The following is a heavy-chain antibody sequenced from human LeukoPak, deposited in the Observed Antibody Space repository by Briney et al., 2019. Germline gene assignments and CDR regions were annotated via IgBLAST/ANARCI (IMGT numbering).Heavy chain of an antibody. CDR1: GGCISSGGYY. J-gene: IGHJ5*02. V-gene: IGHV4-31*03. CDR3: GRGRSGIAAGELWFDP. D-gene: IGHD6-13*01. CDR2: IYYSGST. Sequence: SETLSLTCTVSGGCISSGGYYWSWIRQHPGKGLEWIGYIYYSGSTYFNPSLKSRVTISVDTSKNQFSLKLSSVTAADTAVYYCGRGRSGIAAGELWFDPWGQGTLVTVSS.